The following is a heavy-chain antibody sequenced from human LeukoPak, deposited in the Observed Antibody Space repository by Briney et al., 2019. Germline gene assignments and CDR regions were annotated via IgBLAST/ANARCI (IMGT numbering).Heavy chain of an antibody. CDR3: AKDLVAVRHDY. J-gene: IGHJ4*02. CDR1: GFTFSSYA. D-gene: IGHD6-6*01. CDR2: ISGSGGST. Sequence: GGSLRLSCAASGFTFSSYAMSWVRQAPGKGPEWVSAISGSGGSTYYADSVKGRFTISRDNSKNTLYLQMNSLRAEDTSVYYCAKDLVAVRHDYWGQGPLVTVSS. V-gene: IGHV3-23*01.